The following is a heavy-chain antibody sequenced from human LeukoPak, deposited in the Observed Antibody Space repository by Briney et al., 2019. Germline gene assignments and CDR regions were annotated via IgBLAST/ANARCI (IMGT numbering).Heavy chain of an antibody. V-gene: IGHV3-48*03. Sequence: GGSLRLSCAASGFTFSSYEMNWVRQAPGKGLEWVSYISSSGSTIYYADSVKGRFTISRDNAKNSLYLQMNSLRSEDTAVYYCARDLESSGFDPWGQGTLVTVSS. CDR1: GFTFSSYE. D-gene: IGHD6-19*01. CDR2: ISSSGSTI. CDR3: ARDLESSGFDP. J-gene: IGHJ5*02.